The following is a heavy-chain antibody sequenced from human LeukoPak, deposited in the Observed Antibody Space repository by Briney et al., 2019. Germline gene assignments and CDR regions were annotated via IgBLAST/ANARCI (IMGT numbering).Heavy chain of an antibody. CDR3: ARLSPITIFGVVWFDP. Sequence: SGGSLRLSCAASGFTFSDYYMSWIRQAPGKGLEWVSYISSSGSTIYYADSVKGRFTISRDNAKNSLYLQMNSLRAEDTAVYYCARLSPITIFGVVWFDPWGQGTLVTVSS. V-gene: IGHV3-11*04. J-gene: IGHJ5*02. CDR2: ISSSGSTI. D-gene: IGHD3-3*01. CDR1: GFTFSDYY.